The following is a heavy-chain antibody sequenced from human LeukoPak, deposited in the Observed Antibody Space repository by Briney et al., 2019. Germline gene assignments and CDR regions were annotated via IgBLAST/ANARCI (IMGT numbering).Heavy chain of an antibody. V-gene: IGHV3-15*01. CDR2: IKSELDGGTT. CDR1: GFTMRNDF. CDR3: ALAWFGVSRDGLDI. D-gene: IGHD3-10*01. Sequence: GGSLRLSCAGSGFTMRNDFMTWVRQAPGKGLEWVGRIKSELDGGTTDYAAPVKGRFAISRDSTNTLYLQMNSLKTEDTAIYYCALAWFGVSRDGLDIWGHGTTVAVSS. J-gene: IGHJ3*02.